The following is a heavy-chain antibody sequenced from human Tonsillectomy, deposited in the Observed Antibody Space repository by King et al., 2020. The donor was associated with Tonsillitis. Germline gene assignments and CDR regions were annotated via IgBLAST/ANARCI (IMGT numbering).Heavy chain of an antibody. CDR1: GFSLSTRGVG. J-gene: IGHJ2*01. D-gene: IGHD3-22*01. CDR2: IYWNDDK. Sequence: TLKESGPTLVKPTQTLTLTCSFSGFSLSTRGVGVGWIRQPPGEALEWLALIYWNDDKRYSPSLKSRLTITKETSKNQVVLTMTNMDPVDTATYYCARLRRDYYENTLFHWYFDLWGRGTLVTVSS. V-gene: IGHV2-5*01. CDR3: ARLRRDYYENTLFHWYFDL.